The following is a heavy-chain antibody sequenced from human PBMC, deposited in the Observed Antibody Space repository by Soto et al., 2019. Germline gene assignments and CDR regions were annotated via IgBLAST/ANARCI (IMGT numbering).Heavy chain of an antibody. CDR2: IWYDGSNK. Sequence: QVQLVESGGGVVQPGRSLRLSCAASGFTFSSYGMHWVRQAPGKGLEWVAVIWYDGSNKYYADSVKGRFTISRDNSKNTLYLQMNSLRAEDTAVYYCAREKKGPGYYYMDVWGKGTTVTVS. D-gene: IGHD3-10*01. CDR1: GFTFSSYG. J-gene: IGHJ6*03. V-gene: IGHV3-33*01. CDR3: AREKKGPGYYYMDV.